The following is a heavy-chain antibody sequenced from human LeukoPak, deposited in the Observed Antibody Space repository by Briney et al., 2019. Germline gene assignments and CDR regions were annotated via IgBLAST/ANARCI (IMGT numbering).Heavy chain of an antibody. V-gene: IGHV4-39*07. CDR2: IYYSGGTYYSGST. J-gene: IGHJ4*02. CDR3: ARARYSRRPFDY. D-gene: IGHD6-13*01. Sequence: SETLSLTCTVSGGSIISRSYYWGWIRQPPGKGLEWIGSIYYSGGTYYSGSTFYTPSLKSRVTISVDTSKNQFSLKLSSVTAADTAVYYCARARYSRRPFDYWGQGTLVTVSS. CDR1: GGSIISRSYY.